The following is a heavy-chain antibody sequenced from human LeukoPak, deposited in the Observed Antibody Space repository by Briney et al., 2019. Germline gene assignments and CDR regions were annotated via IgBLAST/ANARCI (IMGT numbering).Heavy chain of an antibody. Sequence: PSETLSLTCAVYGGSFSGYYWSWIRQPPGKGLEWIGEINHSGSTNYNPPLKSRVTISVDTSKNQFSLKLSSVTAADTAVYYCARGSPGPIAYWGQGTLVTVSS. CDR2: INHSGST. CDR3: ARGSPGPIAY. J-gene: IGHJ4*02. D-gene: IGHD3-10*01. V-gene: IGHV4-34*01. CDR1: GGSFSGYY.